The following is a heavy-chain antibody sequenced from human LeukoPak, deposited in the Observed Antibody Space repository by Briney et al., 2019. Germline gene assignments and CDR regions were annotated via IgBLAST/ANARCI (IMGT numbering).Heavy chain of an antibody. D-gene: IGHD1-26*01. CDR2: MNPNSGNT. J-gene: IGHJ3*02. V-gene: IGHV1-18*01. CDR1: GYTFTSYD. CDR3: ARAREGSERIVGAMYGAFDI. Sequence: ASVKVSCKASGYTFTSYDINWVRQATGQGLEWMGWMNPNSGNTNYAQKLQGRVTMTTDTSTSTAYMELRSLRSDDTAVYYCARAREGSERIVGAMYGAFDIWGQGTMVTVSS.